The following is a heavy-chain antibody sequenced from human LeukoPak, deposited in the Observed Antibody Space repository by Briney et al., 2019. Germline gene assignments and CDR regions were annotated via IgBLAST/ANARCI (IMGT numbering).Heavy chain of an antibody. CDR1: GYTFTGYY. J-gene: IGHJ4*02. CDR2: INPNSGGT. D-gene: IGHD5-24*01. Sequence: ASVKVSCKASGYTFTGYYMHWVRQAPGQGLEWMGWINPNSGGTNYAQKFQGRVTMTRDTSISTAYMELSRLRSGDTAVYYCARDGWLRDGYNFNYWGQGTLVTVSS. CDR3: ARDGWLRDGYNFNY. V-gene: IGHV1-2*02.